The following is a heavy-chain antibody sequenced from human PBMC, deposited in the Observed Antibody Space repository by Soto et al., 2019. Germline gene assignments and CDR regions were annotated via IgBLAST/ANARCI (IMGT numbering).Heavy chain of an antibody. Sequence: ASVKVSCKASGYTFTGYYMHWVRQAPGQGLEWMGWINPNSGGTNYAQKFQGWVTMTRDTSISTAYMELSRLRSDDTAVYYCARDQPYYYGSGSYYSGMDVWGQGTTVTVSS. CDR2: INPNSGGT. V-gene: IGHV1-2*04. CDR3: ARDQPYYYGSGSYYSGMDV. J-gene: IGHJ6*02. CDR1: GYTFTGYY. D-gene: IGHD3-10*01.